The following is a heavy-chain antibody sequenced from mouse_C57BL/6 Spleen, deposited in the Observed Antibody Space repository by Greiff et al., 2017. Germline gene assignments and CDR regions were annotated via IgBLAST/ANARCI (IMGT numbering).Heavy chain of an antibody. Sequence: QVQLQQSGAELARPGASVKLSCKASGYTFTSYGISWVKQRTGQGLEWIGEIYPRSGNTYYNEKFKGKAPLTADKSSSKAYMELRSLTSEDSAVYFCARPAQEEYYFYDWGHGPTLTVAS. CDR1: GYTFTSYG. D-gene: IGHD3-2*02. J-gene: IGHJ2*01. CDR3: ARPAQEEYYFYD. V-gene: IGHV1-81*01. CDR2: IYPRSGNT.